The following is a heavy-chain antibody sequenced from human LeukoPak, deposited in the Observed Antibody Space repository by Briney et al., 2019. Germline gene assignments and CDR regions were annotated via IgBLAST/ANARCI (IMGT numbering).Heavy chain of an antibody. D-gene: IGHD6-13*01. CDR3: ARGRAAARYYFDY. V-gene: IGHV3-53*01. J-gene: IGHJ4*02. Sequence: GGSLRLSCAASGFTVSSNYMSWVRQAPGKGLEWVSVIYSSGSTYYADSVKGRFTISRDNAKNSLYLQMNSLRAEDTAVYYCARGRAAARYYFDYWGQGTLVTVSS. CDR1: GFTVSSNY. CDR2: IYSSGST.